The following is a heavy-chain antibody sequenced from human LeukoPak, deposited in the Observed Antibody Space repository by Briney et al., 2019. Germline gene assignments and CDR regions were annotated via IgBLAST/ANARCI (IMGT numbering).Heavy chain of an antibody. J-gene: IGHJ4*02. D-gene: IGHD3-22*01. Sequence: GASVKVSCKASGYTFTGYYMHWVRQAPGQGLEWMGWINPNSGGTNYAQKFQGRVTMTRDTSISTAYMELSRLRSDDTAVYYCARQYYYDNSGYSFDYWGQGTLVTVSS. CDR2: INPNSGGT. V-gene: IGHV1-2*02. CDR3: ARQYYYDNSGYSFDY. CDR1: GYTFTGYY.